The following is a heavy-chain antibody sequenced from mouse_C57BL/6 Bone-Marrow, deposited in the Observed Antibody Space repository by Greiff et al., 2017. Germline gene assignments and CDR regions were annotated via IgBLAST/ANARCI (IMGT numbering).Heavy chain of an antibody. CDR3: ARFITTVVGAMDY. V-gene: IGHV2-2*01. Sequence: VKLMESGPGLVQPSQSLSITCTVSGFSLTSYGVHWVRQSPGKGLEWLGVIWSGGSTDYNAAFISRLSISKDNSKSQVFFKMNSLQADDTAIYYCARFITTVVGAMDYWGQGTSVTVSS. J-gene: IGHJ4*01. CDR1: GFSLTSYG. D-gene: IGHD1-1*01. CDR2: IWSGGST.